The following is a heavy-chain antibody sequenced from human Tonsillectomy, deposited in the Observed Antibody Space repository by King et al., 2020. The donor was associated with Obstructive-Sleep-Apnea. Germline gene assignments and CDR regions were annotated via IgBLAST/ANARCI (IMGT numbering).Heavy chain of an antibody. CDR3: ARDVPYDWLVPYYYYGMDV. Sequence: VQLQESGPGLVKPSETLSLTCTVSGGSISSYSWAWIRQPAGEGLEWIGRMFPSGSTNCNPSLKSRVTMSVDTSKNQFSLKLSSVTAADTAVYYCARDVPYDWLVPYYYYGMDVWGQGTTVTVSS. V-gene: IGHV4-4*07. D-gene: IGHD3-9*01. CDR2: MFPSGST. J-gene: IGHJ6*02. CDR1: GGSISSYS.